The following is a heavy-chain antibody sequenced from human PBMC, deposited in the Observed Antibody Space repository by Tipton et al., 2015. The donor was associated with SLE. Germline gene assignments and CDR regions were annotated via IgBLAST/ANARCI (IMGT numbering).Heavy chain of an antibody. CDR1: GGSISSSSYY. Sequence: TLSLTCTVSGGSISSSSYYWSWIRQPPGKGLEWIGYIYYSGSTNYNPSLKSRVTISVDTSKNQFSLKLSSVTAADTAVYYCARSRWNYDSSRYYYYGMDVWGQGTTVTVSS. V-gene: IGHV4-61*01. D-gene: IGHD3-22*01. CDR3: ARSRWNYDSSRYYYYGMDV. J-gene: IGHJ6*02. CDR2: IYYSGST.